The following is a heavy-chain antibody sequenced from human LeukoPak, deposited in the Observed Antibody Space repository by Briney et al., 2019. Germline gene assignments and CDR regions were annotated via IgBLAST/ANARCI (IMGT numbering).Heavy chain of an antibody. Sequence: RSSETLSLTCTVSGGSISSYYWSWIRQPPGKGLEWIGYIYYSGSTNYNPSLKSRVTISVDTSKNQFSLKLSSVTAADTAVYYCARVVAVAGTHYFDYWGQGTLVTVSS. D-gene: IGHD6-19*01. CDR2: IYYSGST. CDR3: ARVVAVAGTHYFDY. CDR1: GGSISSYY. V-gene: IGHV4-59*12. J-gene: IGHJ4*02.